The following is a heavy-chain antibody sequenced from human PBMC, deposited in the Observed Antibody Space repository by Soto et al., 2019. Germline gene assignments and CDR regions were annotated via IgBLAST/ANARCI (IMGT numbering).Heavy chain of an antibody. CDR2: MNPNSGNT. Sequence: ASVKVSCKTSGYTFTSYDINWVRQATGQGLEWMGWMNPNSGNTGYAQKFQGRVTMTRNTSISTAYMELSSLRAEDTAVYYCAKASIAAAGYPDYYYGMDVWGQGTTVTVSS. CDR3: AKASIAAAGYPDYYYGMDV. D-gene: IGHD6-13*01. CDR1: GYTFTSYD. V-gene: IGHV1-8*01. J-gene: IGHJ6*02.